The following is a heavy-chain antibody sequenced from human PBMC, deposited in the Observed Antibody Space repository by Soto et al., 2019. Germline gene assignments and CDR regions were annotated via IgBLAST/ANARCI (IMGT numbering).Heavy chain of an antibody. Sequence: SETLSLTCAVYGGSFSGYYWSWIRQPPGKGLEWIGEINHSGSTNYNPSLKSRVTISVDTSKNQFSLKLGSVAAADTAVYYCARTDPSRAFDIWGQGTMVTVSS. CDR1: GGSFSGYY. V-gene: IGHV4-34*01. CDR2: INHSGST. CDR3: ARTDPSRAFDI. J-gene: IGHJ3*02.